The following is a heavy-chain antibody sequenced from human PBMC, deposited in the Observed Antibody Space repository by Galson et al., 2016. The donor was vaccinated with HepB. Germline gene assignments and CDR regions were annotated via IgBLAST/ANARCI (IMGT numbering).Heavy chain of an antibody. CDR3: SLGDV. V-gene: IGHV3-48*03. Sequence: SLRLSCAASGFTFSSYEMNWVRQTPGKGLEWLSYISSSGGTTFYADSVKGRFTISRDNAKSSLYLQMSSLRAEDTAVYYCSLGDVWGQGTTVTVSS. CDR1: GFTFSSYE. CDR2: ISSSGGTT. J-gene: IGHJ6*02.